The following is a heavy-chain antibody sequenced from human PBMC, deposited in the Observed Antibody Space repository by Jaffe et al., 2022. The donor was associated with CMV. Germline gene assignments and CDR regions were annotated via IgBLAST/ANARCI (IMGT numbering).Heavy chain of an antibody. CDR1: GGSISSSSYY. Sequence: QLQLQESGPGLVKPSETLSLTCTVSGGSISSSSYYWGWIRQPPGKGLEWIGSIYYSGSTYYNPSLKSRVTISVDTSKNQFSLKLSSVTAADTAVYYCARQMVRGVIDYWGQGTLVTVSS. V-gene: IGHV4-39*01. D-gene: IGHD3-10*01. CDR3: ARQMVRGVIDY. CDR2: IYYSGST. J-gene: IGHJ4*02.